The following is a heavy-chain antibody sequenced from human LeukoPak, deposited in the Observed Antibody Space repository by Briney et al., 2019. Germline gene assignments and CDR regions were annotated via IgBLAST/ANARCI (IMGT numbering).Heavy chain of an antibody. CDR1: GGSISSSSYY. V-gene: IGHV4-39*01. J-gene: IGHJ4*02. CDR2: IYYSGST. Sequence: KSSETLSLTCTVSGGSISSSSYYWGWIRQPPGKGLEWIGSIYYSGSTYYNPSLKSRVTISVDTSKNQFSLKLSSVTAADTAVCYCARLWFGELPVLDYWGQGTLVTVSS. D-gene: IGHD3-10*01. CDR3: ARLWFGELPVLDY.